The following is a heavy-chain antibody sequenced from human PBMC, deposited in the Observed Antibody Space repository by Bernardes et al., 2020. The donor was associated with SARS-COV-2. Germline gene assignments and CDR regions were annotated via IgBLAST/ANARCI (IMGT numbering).Heavy chain of an antibody. CDR3: AREDIVVVPAAKDWFDP. CDR1: GGTFSSYA. CDR2: IIPIFGTA. J-gene: IGHJ5*02. D-gene: IGHD2-2*01. V-gene: IGHV1-69*13. Sequence: SVKVSCKASGGTFSSYAISWVRQAPGQGLEWMGRIIPIFGTANYAQKFQGRVTITADESTSTAYMELSSLRSEDTAVYYCAREDIVVVPAAKDWFDPWGQGTLVTVSS.